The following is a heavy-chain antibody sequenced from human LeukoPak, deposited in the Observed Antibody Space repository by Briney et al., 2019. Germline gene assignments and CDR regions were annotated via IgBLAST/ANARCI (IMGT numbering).Heavy chain of an antibody. J-gene: IGHJ3*02. CDR2: ISSSSSYI. D-gene: IGHD1-7*01. CDR3: ARDELRTGAFDI. CDR1: GFTFSSYS. V-gene: IGHV3-21*01. Sequence: TPGGFLRLSCAASGFTFSSYSMNWVRQAPGKGLEWVSSISSSSSYIYYADSVKGRFTISRDNAKNSLYLQMNSLRAEDTAVYYCARDELRTGAFDIWGQGTMVTVSS.